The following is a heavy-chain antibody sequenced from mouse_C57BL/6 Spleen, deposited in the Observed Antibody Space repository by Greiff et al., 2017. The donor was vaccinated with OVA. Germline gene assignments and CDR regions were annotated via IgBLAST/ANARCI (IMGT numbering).Heavy chain of an antibody. CDR3: ARETYYSNYVEAMDY. D-gene: IGHD2-5*01. J-gene: IGHJ4*01. V-gene: IGHV5-17*01. CDR2: ISSGSSTI. Sequence: EVQLVESGGGLVKPGGSLKLSCAASGFTFSDYGMHWVRQAPEKGLEWVAYISSGSSTIYYADTVKGRFTISRDNAKNTLFLQMTSLRSEDTAMYYCARETYYSNYVEAMDYWGQGTSVTVSS. CDR1: GFTFSDYG.